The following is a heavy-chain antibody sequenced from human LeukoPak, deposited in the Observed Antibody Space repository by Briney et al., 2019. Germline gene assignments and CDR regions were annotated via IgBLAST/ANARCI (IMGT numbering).Heavy chain of an antibody. J-gene: IGHJ6*02. CDR1: GYTFTIYD. D-gene: IGHD3-10*01. V-gene: IGHV1-8*01. CDR2: MNPNSGNT. CDR3: AFGSGSRYPARSRYYYYGMDV. Sequence: ASVTVSCKASGYTFTIYDINWVRQAPGQGLEWMGWMNPNSGNTGYAQKFQGRVTMTRNTSISTAYMELSSLRSEDTAVYYCAFGSGSRYPARSRYYYYGMDVWGQGTTVTVSS.